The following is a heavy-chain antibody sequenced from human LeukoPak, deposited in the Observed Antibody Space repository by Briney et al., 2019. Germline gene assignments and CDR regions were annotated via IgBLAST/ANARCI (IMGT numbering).Heavy chain of an antibody. CDR2: IYYSGST. CDR1: GGSISSSSYY. Sequence: SETLSLTCTVSGGSISSSSYYWGWIRQPPGKGLEWIGSIYYSGSTYYNPSLKSRVTISLDTSKNQFSLKLSSVTAADTAVYYCARHRYIVVVPAAPGPPDYWGQGTLVTVSS. D-gene: IGHD2-2*01. J-gene: IGHJ4*02. V-gene: IGHV4-39*01. CDR3: ARHRYIVVVPAAPGPPDY.